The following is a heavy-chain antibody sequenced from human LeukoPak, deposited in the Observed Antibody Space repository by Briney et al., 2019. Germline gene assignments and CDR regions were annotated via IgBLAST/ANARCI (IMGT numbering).Heavy chain of an antibody. CDR2: IIPIFGTA. Sequence: SVKASCKASGGTFSSYAISWVRQAPGQRLEWMGGIIPIFGTANYAQKFQGRVTVTADESTSTAYMELSSLRSEDTAVYYCARGEDCSSTSCYTPPSRNWFDPWGQGTLVTVSS. D-gene: IGHD2-2*02. J-gene: IGHJ5*02. CDR1: GGTFSSYA. V-gene: IGHV1-69*13. CDR3: ARGEDCSSTSCYTPPSRNWFDP.